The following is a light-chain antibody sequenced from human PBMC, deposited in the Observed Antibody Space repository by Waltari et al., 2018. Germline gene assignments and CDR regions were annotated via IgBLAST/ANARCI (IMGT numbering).Light chain of an antibody. Sequence: DIVMTQSPGSLAVSLGERATINCRSSRSIFYSSRYKDYLAWYKQRPGQPPRLIISWATTRESGVPDRFIGSGSETDFTLTITSLQAEDVAVYYCQQYLRTPPTFGQGTKVEI. V-gene: IGKV4-1*01. J-gene: IGKJ1*01. CDR3: QQYLRTPPT. CDR2: WAT. CDR1: RSIFYSSRYKDY.